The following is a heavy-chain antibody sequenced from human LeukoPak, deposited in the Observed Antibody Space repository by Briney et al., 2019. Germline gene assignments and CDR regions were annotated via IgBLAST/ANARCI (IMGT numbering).Heavy chain of an antibody. Sequence: GGSLRLSCAGSGFTFSNYAMTWVRQAPGKGLEWVSAISGSAGSTYYADSVKGRFTISRDNSKSTLYLQMNSLRAEDTAVYLCAKDAATVPPRTHDYWGQGTLVTVSS. CDR1: GFTFSNYA. D-gene: IGHD4-17*01. CDR3: AKDAATVPPRTHDY. CDR2: ISGSAGST. J-gene: IGHJ4*02. V-gene: IGHV3-23*01.